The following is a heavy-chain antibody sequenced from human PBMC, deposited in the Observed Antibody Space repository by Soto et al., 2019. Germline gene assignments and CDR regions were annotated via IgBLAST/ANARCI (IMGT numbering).Heavy chain of an antibody. CDR2: ISYGGSNK. J-gene: IGHJ3*02. Sequence: GGSLRLSCAASGFTFSSYAMHWVRQAPGKGLEWVAVISYGGSNKYYADSVKGRFTISRDNSKNTLYLQMNSLRAEDTAVYYCARGRYYYDSSGYYYDPHDAFDIWGQGTMVTVSS. D-gene: IGHD3-22*01. V-gene: IGHV3-30-3*01. CDR1: GFTFSSYA. CDR3: ARGRYYYDSSGYYYDPHDAFDI.